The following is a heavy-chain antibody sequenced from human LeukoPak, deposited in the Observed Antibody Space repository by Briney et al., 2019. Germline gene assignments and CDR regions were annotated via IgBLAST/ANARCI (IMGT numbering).Heavy chain of an antibody. V-gene: IGHV4-59*10. D-gene: IGHD2-2*01. CDR2: IYTSGST. J-gene: IGHJ4*02. CDR3: ARSTRELGYCSSTSCYSFDY. Sequence: GSLRLSCAASGFTFSYAWMSWVRRAPGKGLEWIGRIYTSGSTNYNPSLKSRVTISVDTSKNQFSLKLSSVTAADTAVYYCARSTRELGYCSSTSCYSFDYWGQGTLVTVSS. CDR1: GFTFSYAW.